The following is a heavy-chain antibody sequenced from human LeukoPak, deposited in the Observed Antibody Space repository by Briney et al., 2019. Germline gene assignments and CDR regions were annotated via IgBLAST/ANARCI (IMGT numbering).Heavy chain of an antibody. CDR2: ISSSSSYI. J-gene: IGHJ4*02. CDR1: GFTFSSYS. CDR3: ARNYGSGSSVVGY. Sequence: KAGGSLRLSCAASGFTFSSYSMNWVRQAPGKGLEWVSSISSSSSYIYYADSVKGRFTISRDNAKNSLYLQMSSLRAEDTAVYYCARNYGSGSSVVGYWGQGTLVTVSS. D-gene: IGHD3-10*01. V-gene: IGHV3-21*01.